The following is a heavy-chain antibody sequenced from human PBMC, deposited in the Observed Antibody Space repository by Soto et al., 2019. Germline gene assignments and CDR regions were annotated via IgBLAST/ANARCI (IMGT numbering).Heavy chain of an antibody. CDR1: GGSISSYY. V-gene: IGHV4-59*08. CDR2: IYYSGST. CDR3: ARLDGLNAFDI. Sequence: SETLSLTCTVSGGSISSYYWSWIRQPPGKGLEWIAYIYYSGSTNYNPSLKSRVTISVDTSKNQFSLKLSSVTAADTAVYYCARLDGLNAFDIWGQGTMVTVSS. J-gene: IGHJ3*02.